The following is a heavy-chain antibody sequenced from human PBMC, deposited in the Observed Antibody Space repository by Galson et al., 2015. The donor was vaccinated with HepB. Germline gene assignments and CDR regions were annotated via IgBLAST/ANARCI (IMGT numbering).Heavy chain of an antibody. CDR3: TGGGLGWSDTEDY. J-gene: IGHJ4*02. D-gene: IGHD3-16*01. CDR2: INSKGDKT. Sequence: SLRLSCAASGFTFSNYGMDWVRQVPGEGLEWVSYINSKGDKTYYADSVKGRFTLSRDNAKNSLYLQMNSLKVEDTALYYCTGGGLGWSDTEDYWGQGTLVTVSS. CDR1: GFTFSNYG. V-gene: IGHV3-48*03.